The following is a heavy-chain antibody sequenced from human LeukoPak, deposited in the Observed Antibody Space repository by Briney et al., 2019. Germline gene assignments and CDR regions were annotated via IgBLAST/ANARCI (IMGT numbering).Heavy chain of an antibody. CDR2: INPDGSAT. CDR3: ARGRDYGFDY. J-gene: IGHJ4*02. CDR1: GFTFNYG. Sequence: GGSLRLSCAGSGFTFNYGMDWVRHAPGKGLVWVSFINPDGSATSYADAVKGRFTISRDNAKNTLYLQMNSLRAEDTAVYYCARGRDYGFDYWGQGTLVTVSS. D-gene: IGHD4/OR15-4a*01. V-gene: IGHV3-74*01.